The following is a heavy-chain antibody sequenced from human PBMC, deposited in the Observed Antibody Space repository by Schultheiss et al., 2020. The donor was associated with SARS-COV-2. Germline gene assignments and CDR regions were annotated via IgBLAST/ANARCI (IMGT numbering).Heavy chain of an antibody. V-gene: IGHV3-21*01. CDR2: ISSSSSYI. CDR1: GFTFSSYA. CDR3: ARDRPPDYDILTGAFDY. D-gene: IGHD3-9*01. Sequence: GGSLRLSCAASGFTFSSYALGWVRQAPGKGLEWVSSISSSSSYIYYADSVKGRFTISRDNAKNSLYLQMNSLRAEDTAVYYCARDRPPDYDILTGAFDYWGQGTLVTVSS. J-gene: IGHJ4*02.